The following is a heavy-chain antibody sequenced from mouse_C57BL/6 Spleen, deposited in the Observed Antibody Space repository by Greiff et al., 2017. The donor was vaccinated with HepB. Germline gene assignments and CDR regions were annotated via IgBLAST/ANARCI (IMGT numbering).Heavy chain of an antibody. J-gene: IGHJ3*01. V-gene: IGHV5-12*01. Sequence: EVQRVESGGGLVQPGGSLKLSCAASGFTFSDYYMYWVRQTPEKRLEWVAYISNGGGSTYYPDTVKGRFTISRDNAKNTLYLQMSRLKSEDTAMYYCARQGSGNYGFAYWGQGTLVTVSA. CDR1: GFTFSDYY. CDR3: ARQGSGNYGFAY. D-gene: IGHD2-1*01. CDR2: ISNGGGST.